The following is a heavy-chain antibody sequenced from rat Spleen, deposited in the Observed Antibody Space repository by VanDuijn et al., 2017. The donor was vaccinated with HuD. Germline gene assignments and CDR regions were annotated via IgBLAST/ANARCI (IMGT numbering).Heavy chain of an antibody. Sequence: EVQLVESGGGLVQPGRSLKLSCAASGFTLSDYYMAWVRQTPTKGLEWVATIRYDGSSTYYRDSVKGRFTISRDNAKNTLYLQMESLRSEDTATYYCAKVPYYGYYYFDYWGQGVMVTVSS. D-gene: IGHD1-7*01. CDR2: IRYDGSST. CDR3: AKVPYYGYYYFDY. J-gene: IGHJ2*01. CDR1: GFTLSDYY. V-gene: IGHV5-29*01.